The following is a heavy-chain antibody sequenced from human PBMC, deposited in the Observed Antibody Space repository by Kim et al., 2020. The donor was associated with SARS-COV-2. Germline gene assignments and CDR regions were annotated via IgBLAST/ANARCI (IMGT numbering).Heavy chain of an antibody. V-gene: IGHV3-33*01. Sequence: KGLEWVAVIWYDGSNKYYADSVKGRFTISRDNSKNTLYLQMNSLRAEDTAVYYCARARYFDWSAGWFDPWGQGTLVTVSS. D-gene: IGHD3-9*01. J-gene: IGHJ5*02. CDR3: ARARYFDWSAGWFDP. CDR2: IWYDGSNK.